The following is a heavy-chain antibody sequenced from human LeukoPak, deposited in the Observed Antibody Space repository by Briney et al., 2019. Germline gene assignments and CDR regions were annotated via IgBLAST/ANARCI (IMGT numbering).Heavy chain of an antibody. J-gene: IGHJ5*02. Sequence: GGSLRLSCAASGFTFSSYGMHWVRQAPGKGLEWVAFIRYDGSNKYYADSVKGRFTISRDNSKNTLYLQMNSLRAEDTAVYYCAREGLSTFDPWGQGTLVTVSS. CDR2: IRYDGSNK. CDR3: AREGLSTFDP. D-gene: IGHD2-2*01. CDR1: GFTFSSYG. V-gene: IGHV3-30*02.